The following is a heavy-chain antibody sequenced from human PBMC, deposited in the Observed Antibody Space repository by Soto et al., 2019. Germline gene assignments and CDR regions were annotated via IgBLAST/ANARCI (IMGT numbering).Heavy chain of an antibody. Sequence: EVQLLESGGGLVQPGGSLRLSCAASGFTFSSYAMSWVRQAPGKGLEWVSAISGSGGSTYYADSVKGRFTISRDNSKNTLYLQMNSLRAEDTAVYYCAKDRNAYIVVVTATEAPFDCWGQGTLVTVSS. CDR1: GFTFSSYA. D-gene: IGHD2-21*02. V-gene: IGHV3-23*01. CDR3: AKDRNAYIVVVTATEAPFDC. CDR2: ISGSGGST. J-gene: IGHJ4*02.